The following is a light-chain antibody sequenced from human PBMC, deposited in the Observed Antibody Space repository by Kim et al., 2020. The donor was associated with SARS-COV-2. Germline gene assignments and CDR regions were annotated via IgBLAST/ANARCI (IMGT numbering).Light chain of an antibody. CDR1: QRVRSNS. CDR3: QHYDGSPFS. V-gene: IGKV3-20*01. J-gene: IGKJ3*01. CDR2: GAS. Sequence: ETVLTQSPGALSLSPGQRATLSCRASQRVRSNSLAWYQQKPGQAPRLLIYGASSRATDIPDRFSGSGSGTDFTLTISGLEPEDFAVYYCQHYDGSPFSFGPGTKVDIK.